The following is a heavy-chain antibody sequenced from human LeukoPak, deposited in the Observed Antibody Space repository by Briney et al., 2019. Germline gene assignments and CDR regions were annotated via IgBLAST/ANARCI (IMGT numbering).Heavy chain of an antibody. CDR3: ARSGKYCGGDCYPAEYFQH. Sequence: GGSLRLSCAASGFTFGSYSMNWVRQAPGKGLEWVSSISSSSSYIYYADSVKGRFTISRDNAKNSLYLQMNSLRAEDTAVYYCARSGKYCGGDCYPAEYFQHWGQGTLVTVSS. CDR2: ISSSSSYI. J-gene: IGHJ1*01. D-gene: IGHD2-21*02. CDR1: GFTFGSYS. V-gene: IGHV3-21*01.